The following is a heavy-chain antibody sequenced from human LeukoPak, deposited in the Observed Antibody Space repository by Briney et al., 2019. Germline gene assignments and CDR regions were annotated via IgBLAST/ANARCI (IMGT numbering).Heavy chain of an antibody. CDR1: GGSFSGYY. CDR3: ARGWGYYDSSGYWVY. V-gene: IGHV4-34*01. D-gene: IGHD3-22*01. CDR2: INHSGST. J-gene: IGHJ4*02. Sequence: SETLSLTCAVYGGSFSGYYWSWIRQPPGKGLEWIGEINHSGSTNYNPSLKSRVTISVDTSKNQFSLKLSSVTAADTAVYYCARGWGYYDSSGYWVYWGQGTLVTVSS.